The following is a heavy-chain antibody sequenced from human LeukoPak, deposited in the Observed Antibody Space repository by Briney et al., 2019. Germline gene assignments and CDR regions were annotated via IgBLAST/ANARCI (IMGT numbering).Heavy chain of an antibody. Sequence: GGSLRLSCAASGFTFSSFPLHWVRQALGKGLEWVALISNDGTNKEFADSVKGRFTISRDNSKNMLYLEMNSLRAEDTAIYYCAREWVETADDPFDVWGQGTMVTVSS. D-gene: IGHD2-21*02. CDR3: AREWVETADDPFDV. CDR2: ISNDGTNK. CDR1: GFTFSSFP. J-gene: IGHJ3*01. V-gene: IGHV3-30-3*01.